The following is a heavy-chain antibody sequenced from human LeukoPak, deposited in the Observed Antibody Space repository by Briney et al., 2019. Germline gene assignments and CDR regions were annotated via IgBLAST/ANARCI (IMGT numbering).Heavy chain of an antibody. Sequence: SETLSLTCAVSGGSISSGGYSWTWLRQPPGKGLEWIGYIFHSGNTYYNPSLKSRVTISVDTSKDQFSLRLSSVTAADTAVYYCARGIRDRLAYYHYYGMDVWGQGTTVTVSS. D-gene: IGHD2-21*01. CDR3: ARGIRDRLAYYHYYGMDV. J-gene: IGHJ6*02. V-gene: IGHV4-30-2*01. CDR2: IFHSGNT. CDR1: GGSISSGGYS.